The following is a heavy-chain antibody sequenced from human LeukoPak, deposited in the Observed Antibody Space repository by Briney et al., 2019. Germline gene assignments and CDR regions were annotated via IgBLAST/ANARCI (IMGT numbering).Heavy chain of an antibody. J-gene: IGHJ4*02. CDR3: AKEYSSSWYFAY. V-gene: IGHV3-30*18. Sequence: PGGSLRLSCAASGFTFSSYGMHWVRQAPGKGLEWVAVISYDGSNKYYADSVKGRFTISRDNSKNTLYLQMSSLRVEDTAVYYCAKEYSSSWYFAYWGQGTLVTVSS. CDR1: GFTFSSYG. D-gene: IGHD6-13*01. CDR2: ISYDGSNK.